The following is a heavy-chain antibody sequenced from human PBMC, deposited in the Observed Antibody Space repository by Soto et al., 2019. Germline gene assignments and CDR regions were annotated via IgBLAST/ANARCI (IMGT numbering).Heavy chain of an antibody. D-gene: IGHD5-18*01. Sequence: QVQLVESGGGVVQPGRSLRLSCAASGFTFSSYAMHWVRQAPGKGLEWVAVISYDGSNKYYADSLKGRFTISRDNSKNTLYLQMNSLRAEDTAVYYCARGRYSYGYAEYFQHWGQGTLVTVSS. J-gene: IGHJ1*01. CDR1: GFTFSSYA. V-gene: IGHV3-30-3*01. CDR3: ARGRYSYGYAEYFQH. CDR2: ISYDGSNK.